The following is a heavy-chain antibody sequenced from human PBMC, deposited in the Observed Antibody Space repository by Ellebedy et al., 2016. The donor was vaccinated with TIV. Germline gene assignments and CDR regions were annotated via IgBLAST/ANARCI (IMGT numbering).Heavy chain of an antibody. CDR3: ARLMEVATVVYYYGMDV. J-gene: IGHJ6*02. V-gene: IGHV3-30-3*01. CDR1: GFTFRDYV. CDR2: ISFAGNHR. D-gene: IGHD5-24*01. Sequence: GGSLRLSXAASGFTFRDYVMHWVRQAPGRGLEWVAVISFAGNHRHYTDSVQGRFTVSRDNSMSTLYLQMDSLTSEDTAVYYCARLMEVATVVYYYGMDVWGQGTTVTVSS.